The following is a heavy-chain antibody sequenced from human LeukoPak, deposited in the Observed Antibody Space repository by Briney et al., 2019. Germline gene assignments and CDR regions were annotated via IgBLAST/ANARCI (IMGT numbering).Heavy chain of an antibody. V-gene: IGHV3-9*01. CDR3: AKARTTFTAFDY. D-gene: IGHD3-16*01. J-gene: IGHJ4*02. Sequence: GRSLRLSCAASGFTFDDYAMHWVRQAPGKGLEWVSGISWNSGSIGYADSVKGRFTISRDNAKNSLYLQMNSLRAEDTALYYCAKARTTFTAFDYWGQGTLVTVSS. CDR2: ISWNSGSI. CDR1: GFTFDDYA.